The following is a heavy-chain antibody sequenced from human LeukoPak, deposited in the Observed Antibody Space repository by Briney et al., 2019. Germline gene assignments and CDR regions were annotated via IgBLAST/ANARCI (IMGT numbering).Heavy chain of an antibody. V-gene: IGHV3-23*01. CDR2: ISDSGNT. CDR3: AKEGYSRGYYSYYYMDV. J-gene: IGHJ6*03. D-gene: IGHD6-13*01. Sequence: PGGSLRLSCAASGFTLSSYAMSWVRQAPGKGLEWVSAISDSGNTYHADSVKGRFTISRDSSKNTLYVQMNSLRAEDTAVYYCAKEGYSRGYYSYYYMDVWGKGTTVTVSS. CDR1: GFTLSSYA.